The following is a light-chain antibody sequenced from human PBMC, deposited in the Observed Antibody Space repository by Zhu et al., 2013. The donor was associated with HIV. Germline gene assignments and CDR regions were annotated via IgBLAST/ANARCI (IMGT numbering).Light chain of an antibody. Sequence: QSALTQPASVSGSPGQSITISCTGTSSDVGGYEYVSWYQQNPGKAPKLIIYEVINRPSGVSNRFSGSKSGNTASLIISGLQAEDEADYYCGSFTSTTPYVFGTGTKVTVL. CDR1: SSDVGGYEY. CDR3: GSFTSTTPYV. V-gene: IGLV2-14*01. CDR2: EVI. J-gene: IGLJ1*01.